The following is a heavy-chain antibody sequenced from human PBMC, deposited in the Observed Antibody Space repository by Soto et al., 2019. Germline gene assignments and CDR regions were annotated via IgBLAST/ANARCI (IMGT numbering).Heavy chain of an antibody. CDR1: GGSISSGGYY. D-gene: IGHD2-21*02. CDR2: IYYSGST. CDR3: AGDVSYAETDIRVDAFDI. Sequence: QVQLQESGPGLVKPSQTLSLTCTVSGGSISSGGYYWSWIRQPPGNGLEWLGYIYYSGSTYYNPSLKSRVIISVETPKNQSYVKVSSATAAATAVDYFAGDVSYAETDIRVDAFDIWGQGTMVTVAS. V-gene: IGHV4-31*03. J-gene: IGHJ3*02.